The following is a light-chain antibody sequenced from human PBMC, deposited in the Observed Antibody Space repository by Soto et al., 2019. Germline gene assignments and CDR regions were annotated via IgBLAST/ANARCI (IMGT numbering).Light chain of an antibody. CDR2: GAS. CDR3: QQYGSSGT. J-gene: IGKJ1*01. Sequence: EIVLTQSPGTLSLSPWERATLFCRSSQSVSSTYLIWYQQKPGQAPRLLIYGASNRATGIPDRFSGSGSGTDFTLTISRLEPEDFAVYYCQQYGSSGTFGQGTKV. V-gene: IGKV3-20*01. CDR1: QSVSSTY.